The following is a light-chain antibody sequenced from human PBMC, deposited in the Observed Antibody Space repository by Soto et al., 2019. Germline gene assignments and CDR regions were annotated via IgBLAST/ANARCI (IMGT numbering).Light chain of an antibody. CDR2: YHD. Sequence: QSVLTQPPSVSEAPGQRVSISCSGSSFNVGSNAVNWYQQFPGKAPKLLIYYHDMRPSGVSARFSGSKSGTSASLAISGLQSEDEADYYCSSWDDGVKGVVFGGGTKVTVL. CDR1: SFNVGSNA. J-gene: IGLJ2*01. V-gene: IGLV1-36*01. CDR3: SSWDDGVKGVV.